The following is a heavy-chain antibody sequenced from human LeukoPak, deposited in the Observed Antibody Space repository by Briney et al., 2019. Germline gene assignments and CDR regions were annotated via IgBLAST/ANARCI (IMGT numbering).Heavy chain of an antibody. CDR2: ISSSSSYI. V-gene: IGHV3-21*01. CDR3: ARARRSSSWYDY. J-gene: IGHJ4*02. D-gene: IGHD6-13*01. CDR1: GFTFSSYA. Sequence: GGSLRLSCAASGFTFSSYAMSWVRQAPGKGLEWVSSISSSSSYIYYADSVKGRFTISRDNAKNSLYLQMNSLRAEDTAVYYCARARRSSSWYDYWGQGTLVTVSS.